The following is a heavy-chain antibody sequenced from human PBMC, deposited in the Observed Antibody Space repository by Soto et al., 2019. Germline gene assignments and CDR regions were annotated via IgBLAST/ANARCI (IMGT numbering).Heavy chain of an antibody. CDR1: GFTFSSYA. V-gene: IGHV3-23*01. D-gene: IGHD5-18*01. Sequence: GGSLRLSCAASGFTFSSYAMSWVRQAPGKGLEWVSAISGSGGSTYYADSVKGRFTISRDNSKNTLYLQMNSLRAEDTAVYYCATRRDTAMVRYYYYYCMDVWGKGTTVTVSS. J-gene: IGHJ6*03. CDR3: ATRRDTAMVRYYYYYCMDV. CDR2: ISGSGGST.